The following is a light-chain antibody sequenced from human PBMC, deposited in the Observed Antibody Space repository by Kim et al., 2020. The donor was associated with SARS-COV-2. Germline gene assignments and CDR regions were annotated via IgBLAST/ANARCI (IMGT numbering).Light chain of an antibody. Sequence: SSELTQDPAVSVALGQTVRITCQGDSLRSYYATWYQQKPGQAPIVVIYGKNNRPSGIPDRFSGSSSGDTASLTITGTQAGDEADYYCNSRGSNDNVLFGGGTKRTVL. CDR3: NSRGSNDNVL. CDR1: SLRSYY. J-gene: IGLJ2*01. V-gene: IGLV3-19*01. CDR2: GKN.